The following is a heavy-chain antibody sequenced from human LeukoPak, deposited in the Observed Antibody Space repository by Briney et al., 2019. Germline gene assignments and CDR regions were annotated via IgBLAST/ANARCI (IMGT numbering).Heavy chain of an antibody. CDR2: IYYSGST. Sequence: SETLSLTCTVSGGSISTYYWSWIRQPPGKGLEWIAYIYYSGSTNSNPSLKSRVTISVDTSKNLFSLKLSSVTAADTAVYYCARGGSYYGYFDYWGHGALVTVSS. J-gene: IGHJ4*01. CDR3: ARGGSYYGYFDY. D-gene: IGHD1-26*01. V-gene: IGHV4-59*01. CDR1: GGSISTYY.